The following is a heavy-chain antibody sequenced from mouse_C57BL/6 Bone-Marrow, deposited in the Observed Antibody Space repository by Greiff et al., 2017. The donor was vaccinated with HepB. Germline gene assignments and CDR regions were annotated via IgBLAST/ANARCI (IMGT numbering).Heavy chain of an antibody. CDR1: GFTFSDYY. V-gene: IGHV5-16*01. CDR3: ARGGYGNYGMDY. CDR2: INYDGSST. Sequence: EVHLVESEGGLVQPGSSMKLSCTASGFTFSDYYMAWVRQVPEKGLEWVANINYDGSSTYYLDSLKSRFIISRDNAKNILYLQMSSLKSEDTATYYCARGGYGNYGMDYWGQGTSVTVSS. D-gene: IGHD2-1*01. J-gene: IGHJ4*01.